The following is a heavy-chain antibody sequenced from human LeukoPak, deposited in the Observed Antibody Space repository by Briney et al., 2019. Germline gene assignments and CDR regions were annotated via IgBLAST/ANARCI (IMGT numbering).Heavy chain of an antibody. J-gene: IGHJ3*01. Sequence: QSGGSLRLSCAASGFGFSSYAMHWVRQAPGKGLEWVAFIRHDGSHHYHGESVKGRFTISRDNSKKTLYLEMTSLRPEDTAVYYCAKVRLLGALDDAFDVWGQGTMVTV. D-gene: IGHD3-16*01. CDR3: AKVRLLGALDDAFDV. CDR2: IRHDGSHH. CDR1: GFGFSSYA. V-gene: IGHV3-30*02.